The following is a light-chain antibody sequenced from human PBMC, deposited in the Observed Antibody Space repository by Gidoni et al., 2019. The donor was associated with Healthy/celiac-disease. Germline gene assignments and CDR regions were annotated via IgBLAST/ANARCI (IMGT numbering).Light chain of an antibody. CDR3: QQGYSTPRT. CDR1: QSSRSY. J-gene: IGKJ1*01. Sequence: DIQMTQSPSSLSASVGDSGTSTWRASQSSRSYLDWYQQKPGNAPKLLIYAASSWQSGVPSRFSGSGSGTDFTLTISSLQPEDFATYYCQQGYSTPRTFGQGTKVEIK. CDR2: AAS. V-gene: IGKV1-39*01.